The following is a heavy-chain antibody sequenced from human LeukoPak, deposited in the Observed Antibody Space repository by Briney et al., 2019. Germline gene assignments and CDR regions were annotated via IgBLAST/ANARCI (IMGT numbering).Heavy chain of an antibody. Sequence: GGSLRLSCAASGFSFSSFSMSWVRQAPGKGLEWVAVIWYDGSNKYYADSVKGRFTISRDNSKNTLYLQMNSLRAEDTAVYYCARDVHVGDDYRAFDIWGQGTMVTVSS. V-gene: IGHV3-33*08. CDR1: GFSFSSFS. D-gene: IGHD3-10*01. CDR2: IWYDGSNK. CDR3: ARDVHVGDDYRAFDI. J-gene: IGHJ3*02.